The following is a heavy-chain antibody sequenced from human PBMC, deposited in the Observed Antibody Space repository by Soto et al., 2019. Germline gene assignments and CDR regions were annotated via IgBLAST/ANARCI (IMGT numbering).Heavy chain of an antibody. D-gene: IGHD3-3*01. CDR1: GFTFSSYA. CDR2: ISGSGGST. V-gene: IGHV3-23*01. Sequence: PGGSLRLSCAASGFTFSSYAMSWVRQAPGKGLEWVSAISGSGGSTYYADSVKGRFTISRDNSKNTLYLQMNSLRAEDTAVYYCAKEGIELRFLEWLTYYYYYGMDVWGQGTTVTVSS. J-gene: IGHJ6*02. CDR3: AKEGIELRFLEWLTYYYYYGMDV.